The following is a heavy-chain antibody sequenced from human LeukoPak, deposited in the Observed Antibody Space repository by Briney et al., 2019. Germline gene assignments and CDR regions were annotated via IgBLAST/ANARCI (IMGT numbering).Heavy chain of an antibody. V-gene: IGHV3-21*01. J-gene: IGHJ4*02. Sequence: PGGSLRLSCAASGFTFSSFSMNWVRQAPGKGLEWVSYISSSGGYTYYLDSVKGRFTISRDNAKNSLSLQMNSLSAEDTAVYYCALPYSSGSSSRRSFDYWGQGTLVTVSS. D-gene: IGHD3-10*01. CDR2: ISSSGGYT. CDR1: GFTFSSFS. CDR3: ALPYSSGSSSRRSFDY.